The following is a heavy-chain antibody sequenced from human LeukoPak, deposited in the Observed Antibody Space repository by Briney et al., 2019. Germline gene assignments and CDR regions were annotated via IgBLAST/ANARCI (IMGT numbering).Heavy chain of an antibody. D-gene: IGHD5-12*01. CDR1: GYTFTSYG. Sequence: ASVQVSCKASGYTFTSYGISWVRQAPGQGLEWMGWISAYNGNTNYAQKLQGRVTMTTDTSTSKAYMQLRSLRSDDTAVYYCARGGYETTYYYYYYYMDVWGKGTTVTVSS. CDR3: ARGGYETTYYYYYYYMDV. V-gene: IGHV1-18*01. J-gene: IGHJ6*03. CDR2: ISAYNGNT.